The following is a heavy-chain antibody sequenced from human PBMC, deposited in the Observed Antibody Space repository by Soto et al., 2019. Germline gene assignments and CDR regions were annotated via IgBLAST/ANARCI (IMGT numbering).Heavy chain of an antibody. CDR3: ARQTDSYYTFDAFDI. D-gene: IGHD3-22*01. J-gene: IGHJ3*02. CDR2: VYYSGST. V-gene: IGHV4-39*01. CDR1: GCSISSGSYY. Sequence: SETLSLTCTFSGCSISSGSYYWDWIRQPPGKGLEWIGNVYYSGSTNYNPSLESRVTISVDTSKNQFSLKLSSVTAADTAVYYCARQTDSYYTFDAFDIWGQGTMVTVSS.